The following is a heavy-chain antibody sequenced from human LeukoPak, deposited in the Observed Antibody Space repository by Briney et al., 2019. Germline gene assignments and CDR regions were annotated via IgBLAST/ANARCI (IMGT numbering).Heavy chain of an antibody. Sequence: GGSLRLSCAASGFTFSDSAMHWVRQAPGQGVEWVGRIRSKTNDYATAYTASMKGRFTISRDDSKNMAYLHMKSLKTEDTAVYYCTNSFSVFWIDSWGRGTLVTVSS. CDR1: GFTFSDSA. V-gene: IGHV3-73*01. D-gene: IGHD3-3*01. J-gene: IGHJ4*02. CDR3: TNSFSVFWIDS. CDR2: IRSKTNDYAT.